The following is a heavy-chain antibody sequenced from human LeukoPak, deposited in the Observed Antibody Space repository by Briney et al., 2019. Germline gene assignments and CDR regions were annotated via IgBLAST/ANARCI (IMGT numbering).Heavy chain of an antibody. CDR1: GGSFSGYY. V-gene: IGHV4-34*01. J-gene: IGHJ3*02. D-gene: IGHD6-19*01. Sequence: SETLSLTCAVYGGSFSGYYWSWIRQPPGKGLEWIGEINHSGSTNYNPSLKSRVTISVDTSKNQFSLKLSSVTAADTAVYYCAREGAVAGRRPYAFDIWGQGTMVTVSS. CDR2: INHSGST. CDR3: AREGAVAGRRPYAFDI.